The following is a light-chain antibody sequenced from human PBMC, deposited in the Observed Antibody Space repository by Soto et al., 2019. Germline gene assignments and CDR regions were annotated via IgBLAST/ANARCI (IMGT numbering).Light chain of an antibody. Sequence: QLVLTQSPSASASLGASVKLTCTLSSGHSSYAIAWPQQQPEKGPRYLMNLNSDGSHSKGDGIPDRFSGSSSGAERYLTISSLQSEDEADYYCKTWGTGIVVFGGGTKLTVL. CDR2: LNSDGSH. V-gene: IGLV4-69*01. J-gene: IGLJ2*01. CDR1: SGHSSYA. CDR3: KTWGTGIVV.